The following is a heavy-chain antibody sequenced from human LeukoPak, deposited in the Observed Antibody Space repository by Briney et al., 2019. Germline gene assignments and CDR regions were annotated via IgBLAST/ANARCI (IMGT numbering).Heavy chain of an antibody. V-gene: IGHV4-59*01. D-gene: IGHD3-10*01. CDR3: ASYGSGSYRFDP. J-gene: IGHJ5*02. CDR2: IYYSGST. CDR1: GGSISSYY. Sequence: PSETLSLTCTVSGGSISSYYWSWIRQPPGKGLEWIGYIYYSGSTNYNPSLRSRVTISVDTSKNQFPLKLSSVTAADTAVYYCASYGSGSYRFDPWGQGTLVTVSS.